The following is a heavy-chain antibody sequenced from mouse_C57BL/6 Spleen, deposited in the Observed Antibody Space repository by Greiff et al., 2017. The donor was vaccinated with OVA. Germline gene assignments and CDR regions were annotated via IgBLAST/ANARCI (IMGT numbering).Heavy chain of an antibody. V-gene: IGHV5-4*01. CDR3: ARRYYYGSSYPDWYFDV. J-gene: IGHJ1*03. D-gene: IGHD1-1*01. Sequence: EVQGVESGGGLVKPGGSLKLSCAASGFTFSSYAMSWVRQTPEKRLEWVATISDGGSYTYYPDNVKGRFTISRDNAKNNLYLQMSHLKSEDTAMYYCARRYYYGSSYPDWYFDVWGTGTTVTVSS. CDR1: GFTFSSYA. CDR2: ISDGGSYT.